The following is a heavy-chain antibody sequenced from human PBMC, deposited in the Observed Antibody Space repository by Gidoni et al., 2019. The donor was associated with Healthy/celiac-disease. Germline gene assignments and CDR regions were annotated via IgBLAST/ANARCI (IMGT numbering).Heavy chain of an antibody. CDR1: GFTFSSYA. CDR2: ISYDGSNK. D-gene: IGHD1-26*01. J-gene: IGHJ6*02. CDR3: ARGRATWYYGMDV. Sequence: QVQLVESGGGVVQPGRSLRLSCAASGFTFSSYAMHWVRQAPGKGLEWVAVISYDGSNKYYADSVKGRFTISRDNSKNTLYLQMNSLRAEDTAVYYCARGRATWYYGMDVWGQGTTVTVSS. V-gene: IGHV3-30*04.